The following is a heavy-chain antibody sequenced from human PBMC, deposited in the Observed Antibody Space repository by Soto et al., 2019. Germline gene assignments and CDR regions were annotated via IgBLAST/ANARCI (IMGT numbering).Heavy chain of an antibody. V-gene: IGHV4-59*01. CDR3: ARATDSYDYGDYGIYFDY. J-gene: IGHJ4*02. CDR2: IYYSGST. D-gene: IGHD4-17*01. Sequence: QVQLQESGPGLVKPSETLSLTCTVSGGSISCYYWSWIRQPPGKGLEWIGYIYYSGSTNYNPSLKSRVTISVDTSKNQFSLKLSSVTAADTAVYYCARATDSYDYGDYGIYFDYWGQGTLVTVSS. CDR1: GGSISCYY.